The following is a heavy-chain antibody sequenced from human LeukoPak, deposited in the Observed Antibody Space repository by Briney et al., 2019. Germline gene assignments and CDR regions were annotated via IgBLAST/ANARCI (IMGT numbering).Heavy chain of an antibody. CDR1: GYTFTGYY. D-gene: IGHD3-10*01. Sequence: GASVKVSCKASGYTFTGYYMHWVRQAPGQGLEWMGWISPNSGGANYAQKFQGRVTMTRDTSISTAYMELSRLRSDDTAVYYCARERELRGVIKRYFDYWGQGTLVTVSS. V-gene: IGHV1-2*02. CDR3: ARERELRGVIKRYFDY. CDR2: ISPNSGGA. J-gene: IGHJ4*02.